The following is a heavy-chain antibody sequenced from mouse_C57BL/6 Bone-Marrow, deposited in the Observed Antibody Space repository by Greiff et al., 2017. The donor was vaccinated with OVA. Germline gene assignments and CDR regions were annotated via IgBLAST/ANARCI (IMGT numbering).Heavy chain of an antibody. CDR2: IYPSDSET. CDR3: ARKGDGYYVLWYFDV. J-gene: IGHJ1*03. CDR1: GYTFTSYW. Sequence: VQLQQPGAELVRPGSSVKLSCKASGYTFTSYWMDWVKQRPGQGLEWIGNIYPSDSETHYNQKFKDKATLTVDKSSSTAYMQLSSLTSEDSAVYYCARKGDGYYVLWYFDVWGTGTTVTVSS. D-gene: IGHD2-3*01. V-gene: IGHV1-61*01.